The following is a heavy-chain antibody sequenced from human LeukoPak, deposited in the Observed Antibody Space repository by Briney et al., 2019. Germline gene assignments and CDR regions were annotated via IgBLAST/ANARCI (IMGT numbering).Heavy chain of an antibody. CDR2: IYYSGST. J-gene: IGHJ6*03. V-gene: IGHV4-59*01. CDR1: GGSISSYY. CDR3: ARAAYYYMDV. Sequence: PSETLSLTCTVSGGSISSYYWSWIRQPPGKELEWIGYIYYSGSTNYNPSLKSRVTISVDTSKNQFSLKLSSVTAADTAVYYCARAAYYYMDVWGKGTTVTVSS.